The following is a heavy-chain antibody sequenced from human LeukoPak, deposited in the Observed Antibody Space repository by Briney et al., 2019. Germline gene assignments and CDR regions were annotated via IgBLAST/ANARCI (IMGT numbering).Heavy chain of an antibody. J-gene: IGHJ4*02. V-gene: IGHV3-23*01. Sequence: GGSLRLSCAASGFTFFNYAMSWVRQAPGKGLEWVSGICNSGGSTNYADSEKGRFTISRDNSRNTLYLQMNTLMAEDTAVYYCAKATIGTLITPGRLDYWGQGTLVTVSS. CDR2: ICNSGGST. D-gene: IGHD4-23*01. CDR1: GFTFFNYA. CDR3: AKATIGTLITPGRLDY.